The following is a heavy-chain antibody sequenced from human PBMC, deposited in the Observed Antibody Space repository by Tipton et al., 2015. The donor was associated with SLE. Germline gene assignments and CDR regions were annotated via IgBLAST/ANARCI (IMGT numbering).Heavy chain of an antibody. CDR3: AKLAAAGTYY. CDR1: GGSISSSSYY. J-gene: IGHJ4*02. V-gene: IGHV4-39*07. CDR2: IYYSGST. Sequence: TLSLTCTVSGGSISSSSYYWGWIRQPPGKGLEWIGSIYYSGSTNYNPPPKSRVTISVDTSKNQFSLKLSSVTAADTAVYYCAKLAAAGTYYWGQGTLVTVSS. D-gene: IGHD6-13*01.